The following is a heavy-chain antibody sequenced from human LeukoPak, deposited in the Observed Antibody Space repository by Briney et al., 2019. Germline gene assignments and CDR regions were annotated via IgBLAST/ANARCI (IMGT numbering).Heavy chain of an antibody. D-gene: IGHD2-2*02. J-gene: IGHJ4*02. Sequence: GESLKISCKGSGYSFRNYWIGWVRQKPGQGLEWIGLIYPDDSDTRYSPSFQGQVTISADKSISTASLQWSSLKASDTAMYYCAIGGDSTTSCYRCFNYWGRGTLVTVSS. V-gene: IGHV5-51*01. CDR1: GYSFRNYW. CDR2: IYPDDSDT. CDR3: AIGGDSTTSCYRCFNY.